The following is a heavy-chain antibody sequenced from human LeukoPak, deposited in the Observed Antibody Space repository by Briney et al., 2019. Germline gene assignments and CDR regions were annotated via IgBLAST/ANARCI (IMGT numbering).Heavy chain of an antibody. CDR1: GFTFSSYS. D-gene: IGHD3-10*01. Sequence: GSLRLSCAASGFTFSSYSMNWVRQAPGKGLEWVSSISSSSSYIYYADSVKGRFTISRDNAKNSLYLQMNSLRAEDTAVYYCARDRTRYGSGSYLAELDYWGQGTLVTVSS. CDR3: ARDRTRYGSGSYLAELDY. J-gene: IGHJ4*02. V-gene: IGHV3-21*01. CDR2: ISSSSSYI.